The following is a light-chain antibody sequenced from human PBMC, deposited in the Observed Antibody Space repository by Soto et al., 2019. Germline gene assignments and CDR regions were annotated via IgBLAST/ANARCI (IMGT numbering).Light chain of an antibody. CDR1: QRIDTR. V-gene: IGKV1-5*03. CDR2: KAS. J-gene: IGKJ1*01. CDR3: QEYRNNYGT. Sequence: DIQLTQSPATLAASVRDRVSLTCRASQRIDTRLAWYQQKPGKAPNLLIYKASRLQSGVPSRFSGSGSGTEFTLTISSLQPEDFATYYCQEYRNNYGTFGQGTKVDI.